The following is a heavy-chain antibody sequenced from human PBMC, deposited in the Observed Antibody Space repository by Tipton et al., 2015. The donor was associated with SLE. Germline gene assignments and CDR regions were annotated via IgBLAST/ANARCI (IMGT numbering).Heavy chain of an antibody. Sequence: QLVQSGPEVKKPGASVKVSCKASGYTFTSYGISWVRQAPGQGLEWMGWISAYNGNTNYAQKLQGRVTMTTDTSTSTAYMELRSLGSDDTAVYYCAREGDSYCSSTSCYKGDAFDIWGQGTMVTVSS. CDR3: AREGDSYCSSTSCYKGDAFDI. D-gene: IGHD2-2*01. CDR2: ISAYNGNT. J-gene: IGHJ3*02. V-gene: IGHV1-18*01. CDR1: GYTFTSYG.